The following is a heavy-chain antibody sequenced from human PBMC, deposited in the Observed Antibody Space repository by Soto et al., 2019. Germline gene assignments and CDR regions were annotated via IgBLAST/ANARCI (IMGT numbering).Heavy chain of an antibody. CDR2: IYYRGSA. D-gene: IGHD6-19*01. CDR1: GGSISSSDYY. J-gene: IGHJ5*02. CDR3: AIEVSPNSRGWYTVLVRWFDP. Sequence: QVQRQESGPGLVKPSQTLSLTCTVSGGSISSSDYYWSWIRQHPGKGPEWIGYIYYRGSAYYNPSLKSRVTISVDTSNTQCSLKVTSVTAADTAVYYCAIEVSPNSRGWYTVLVRWFDPWGQGTRVTVSS. V-gene: IGHV4-31*03.